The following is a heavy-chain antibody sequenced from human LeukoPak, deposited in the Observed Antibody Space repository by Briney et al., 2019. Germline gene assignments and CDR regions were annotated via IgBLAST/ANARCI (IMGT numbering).Heavy chain of an antibody. J-gene: IGHJ6*02. CDR1: GFTFSSYA. CDR3: ARGIGYCSGGSCEGYYYYYGMDV. Sequence: TGGSLRLSCAASGFTFSSYAMHWVRQAPGKGLEWVAVISHDGSNKYYADSVKGRFTISRDNSKNTLYLQMNSLRAEDTAMYYCARGIGYCSGGSCEGYYYYYGMDVWGQGTTVTVSS. CDR2: ISHDGSNK. D-gene: IGHD2-15*01. V-gene: IGHV3-30-3*01.